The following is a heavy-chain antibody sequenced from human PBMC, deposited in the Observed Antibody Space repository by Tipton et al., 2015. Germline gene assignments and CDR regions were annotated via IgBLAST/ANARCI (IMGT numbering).Heavy chain of an antibody. CDR3: AREVVEMAFDI. Sequence: TLSLTCTVSGGSISSGFYYWSWIRQPPGKGLEWIGSFYYSASPYYNSSLKSRVTISVDMSKNQFSLKLSSVTAADTAVYYCAREVVEMAFDIWGQGTMVAVSS. CDR1: GGSISSGFYY. J-gene: IGHJ3*02. V-gene: IGHV4-39*02. CDR2: FYYSASP. D-gene: IGHD5-24*01.